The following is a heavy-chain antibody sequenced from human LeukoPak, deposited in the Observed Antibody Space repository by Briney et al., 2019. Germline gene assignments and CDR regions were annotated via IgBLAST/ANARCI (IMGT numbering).Heavy chain of an antibody. J-gene: IGHJ4*02. V-gene: IGHV4-4*07. CDR2: IYSGGST. D-gene: IGHD6-19*01. Sequence: SETLSLTCTVDGGSIRSYYWKWVRQPAGKGLEWIGRIYSGGSTNYNPSFRRRVTISVDTSKNQFSLKLSSVTAADTAVYYCARDLYASGWSLYFDYWGQGTLVTVSS. CDR1: GGSIRSYY. CDR3: ARDLYASGWSLYFDY.